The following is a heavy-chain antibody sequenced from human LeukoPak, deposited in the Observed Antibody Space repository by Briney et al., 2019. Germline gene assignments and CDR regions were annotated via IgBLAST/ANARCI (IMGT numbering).Heavy chain of an antibody. V-gene: IGHV3-30*04. D-gene: IGHD2-8*01. J-gene: IGHJ5*02. CDR1: GFTFSSYA. CDR2: ILYDGSSK. Sequence: GRSLRLSCAASGFTFSSYAMHWVRQAPGKGLEWVALILYDGSSKYYADSVKGRFTISRDNSKNTLYLQMNSLRAEDTAVYYCAKSRVYGGPNWFDPWGQGTLVTVSS. CDR3: AKSRVYGGPNWFDP.